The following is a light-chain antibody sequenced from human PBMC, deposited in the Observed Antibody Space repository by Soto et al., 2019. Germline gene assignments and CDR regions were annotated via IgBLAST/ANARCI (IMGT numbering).Light chain of an antibody. CDR2: SAS. Sequence: QLTQSPSSLSASVGDRVTITCRASQGITSYLAWYQQRPGKAPRLLIYSASTLQSGVPSRFSGSGYGTDFSLTISNLQPEDFATYYCQQLYSHPLTFGGGTNVDIK. V-gene: IGKV1-9*01. CDR1: QGITSY. J-gene: IGKJ4*01. CDR3: QQLYSHPLT.